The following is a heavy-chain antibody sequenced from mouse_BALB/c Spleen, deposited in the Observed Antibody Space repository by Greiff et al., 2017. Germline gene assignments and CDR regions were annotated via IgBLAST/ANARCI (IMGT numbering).Heavy chain of an antibody. CDR3: ARSGYDYDGRYPRYAMDY. D-gene: IGHD2-4*01. J-gene: IGHJ4*01. V-gene: IGHV1-67*01. CDR1: SYTFTDYA. Sequence: VQLQQSGPELVRPGVSVKISCKGSSYTFTDYAMHWVKQSHAKSLEWIGVISTYYGNTNYNQKFKGKATMTVDKSSSTAYMELARLTSEDSAVYYCARSGYDYDGRYPRYAMDYWGQGTSVTVSS. CDR2: ISTYYGNT.